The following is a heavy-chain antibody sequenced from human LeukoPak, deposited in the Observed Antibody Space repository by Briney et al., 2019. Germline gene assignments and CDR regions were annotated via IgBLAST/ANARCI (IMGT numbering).Heavy chain of an antibody. Sequence: PGGSLRLSCAASGFIFSNYEMNWVRQAPGKGLEWVSCITSDGTDMYYADSVKGRFAISRDNAKNSLYLQMNSLRAEDTAVYYCAELGITMIGGVWGKGTTVTISS. CDR3: AELGITMIGGV. CDR2: ITSDGTDM. CDR1: GFIFSNYE. J-gene: IGHJ6*04. V-gene: IGHV3-48*03. D-gene: IGHD3-10*02.